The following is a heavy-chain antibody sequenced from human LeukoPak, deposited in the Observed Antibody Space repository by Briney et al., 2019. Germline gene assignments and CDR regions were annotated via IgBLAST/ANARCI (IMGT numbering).Heavy chain of an antibody. D-gene: IGHD3-22*01. Sequence: ASVKVPCKASGYTFTSYYMHWVRQAPGQGLEWMGIINPSGGSTSYAQKFQGRVTMTRDTSTSTVYMELSSLRSEDTAVYYCATSMIVVVKLDYWGQGTLVTVSS. CDR3: ATSMIVVVKLDY. CDR2: INPSGGST. V-gene: IGHV1-46*01. J-gene: IGHJ4*02. CDR1: GYTFTSYY.